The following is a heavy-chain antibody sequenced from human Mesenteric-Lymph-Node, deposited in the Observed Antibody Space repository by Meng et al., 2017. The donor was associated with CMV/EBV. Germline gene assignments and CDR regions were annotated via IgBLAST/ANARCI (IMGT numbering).Heavy chain of an antibody. J-gene: IGHJ4*02. CDR2: IYYSGST. V-gene: IGHV4-59*12. CDR1: GGSISSYY. D-gene: IGHD6-19*01. CDR3: AEALLAVAGWDYFDY. Sequence: SETLSLTCTVSGGSISSYYWSWIRQPPGKGLEWIGYIYYSGSTNYNPSLKSRVTISVDTSKNQFSLKLSSVTAADTAVYYCAEALLAVAGWDYFDYWGQGMLVTVSS.